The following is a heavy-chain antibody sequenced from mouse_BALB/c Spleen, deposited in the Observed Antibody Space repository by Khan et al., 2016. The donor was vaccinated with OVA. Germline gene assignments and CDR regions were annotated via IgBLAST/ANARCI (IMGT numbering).Heavy chain of an antibody. V-gene: IGHV3-2*02. J-gene: IGHJ3*01. CDR2: ISYSGNT. D-gene: IGHD2-4*01. Sequence: EVQLQESGPGLVKPSQSLSLTCTVTGYSITSEYTWNWIRQFPGSKLEWMGFISYSGNTRYNPSLKSRISITRDTSKNQFFLRLNSVTSEDTATYYFARKDYYEYDPFPYGGQGILVTVSA. CDR1: GYSITSEYT. CDR3: ARKDYYEYDPFPY.